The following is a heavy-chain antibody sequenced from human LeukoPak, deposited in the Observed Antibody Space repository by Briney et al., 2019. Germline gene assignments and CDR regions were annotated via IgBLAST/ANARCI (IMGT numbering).Heavy chain of an antibody. V-gene: IGHV3-30*02. D-gene: IGHD2-15*01. J-gene: IGHJ4*02. CDR1: GFTLRSYG. Sequence: GGSLRLSCAASGFTLRSYGMHWLRPAPGKGLEWVAYIRHDGSHTYHPDSVKGRFTISRDNSKNTLFLQLNSLSAYGRGVYYCAKDAGYCSGGSCPTFADWGQGTLVTVSS. CDR3: AKDAGYCSGGSCPTFAD. CDR2: IRHDGSHT.